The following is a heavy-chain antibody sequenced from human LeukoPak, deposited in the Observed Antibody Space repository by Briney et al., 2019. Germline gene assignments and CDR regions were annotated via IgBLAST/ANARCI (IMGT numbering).Heavy chain of an antibody. D-gene: IGHD4-23*01. J-gene: IGHJ5*02. Sequence: ASVKVSCKASGYTFTTYDINWVRPATGQGLEWMGWMNPNSGNTGYAHKFQGRVTMTRNTSISTAYMELRSLRSEDTAVYYCARGPNKSDGGNSGSAWFDPWGQGTLVTVSS. CDR1: GYTFTTYD. CDR3: ARGPNKSDGGNSGSAWFDP. CDR2: MNPNSGNT. V-gene: IGHV1-8*01.